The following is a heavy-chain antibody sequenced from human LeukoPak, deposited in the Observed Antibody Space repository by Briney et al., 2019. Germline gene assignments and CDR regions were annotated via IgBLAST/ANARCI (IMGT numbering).Heavy chain of an antibody. CDR3: ARDDNGSYSHFDL. V-gene: IGHV1-46*01. D-gene: IGHD1-26*01. J-gene: IGHJ2*01. CDR1: GYTFTINY. Sequence: GASVKVSCKASGYTFTINYIHWVRQAPGQGLEWMGIINPSGGSTSYAQKFQGRVTMTRDTPTSTVYMELSSLTSEDTAVYYCARDDNGSYSHFDLWGRGTLVTVSS. CDR2: INPSGGST.